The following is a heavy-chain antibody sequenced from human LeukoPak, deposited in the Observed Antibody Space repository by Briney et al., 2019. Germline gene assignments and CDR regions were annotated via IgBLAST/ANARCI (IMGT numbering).Heavy chain of an antibody. CDR3: ARGTPGGYFDY. V-gene: IGHV4-30-4*08. Sequence: PSETLSLTCTVSGGSISSGDYYWSWIRQPPGKGLEWIGYIYYSGSTYYNPSLKSRVTISVDTSKNQFSLKLSPVTAADTAVYYCARGTPGGYFDYWGQGTLVTVSS. D-gene: IGHD1-14*01. CDR1: GGSISSGDYY. CDR2: IYYSGST. J-gene: IGHJ4*02.